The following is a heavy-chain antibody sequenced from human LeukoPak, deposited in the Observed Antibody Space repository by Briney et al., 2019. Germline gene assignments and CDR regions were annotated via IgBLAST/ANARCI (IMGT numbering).Heavy chain of an antibody. V-gene: IGHV4-34*01. Sequence: GSLRLSCAASGFTFSSYSMNWVRQPPGKGLEWIGEINHSGSTNYNPSLKSRVTISVDTSKNQFSLKLSSVTAADTAVYYCARDQYYYDSSGYYRPFDPWGQGTLVTVSS. CDR3: ARDQYYYDSSGYYRPFDP. CDR2: INHSGST. J-gene: IGHJ5*02. D-gene: IGHD3-22*01. CDR1: GFTFSSYS.